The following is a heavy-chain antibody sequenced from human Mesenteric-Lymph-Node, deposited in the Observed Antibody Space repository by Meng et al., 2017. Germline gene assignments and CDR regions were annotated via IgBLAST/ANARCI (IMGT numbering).Heavy chain of an antibody. Sequence: ASVKVSCKASGYTFTSYDINWVRQATGQGLEWMGWMNPNSGNTGYAQKFQGRVTMTRNTSISTAYMELSSLRSEDTAVYYCARGAYGGNSPNYYYGMDVWGQGTTVTVSS. J-gene: IGHJ6*02. CDR2: MNPNSGNT. V-gene: IGHV1-8*02. CDR3: ARGAYGGNSPNYYYGMDV. D-gene: IGHD4-23*01. CDR1: GYTFTSYD.